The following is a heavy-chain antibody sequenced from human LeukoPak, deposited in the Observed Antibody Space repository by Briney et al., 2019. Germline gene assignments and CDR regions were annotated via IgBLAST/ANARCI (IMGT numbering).Heavy chain of an antibody. CDR2: IYYTGGT. CDR1: GGSISPYY. D-gene: IGHD3-10*01. CDR3: ARAYYYGSGTFDI. Sequence: SETLSLTCTVSGGSISPYYWSWIRQPPGKGLEWIGYIYYTGGTYYNPSLKSRVTISVDTSKNRFSLKLTSVTAADTAVYYCARAYYYGSGTFDIWGQGTMVTVSS. J-gene: IGHJ3*02. V-gene: IGHV4-59*01.